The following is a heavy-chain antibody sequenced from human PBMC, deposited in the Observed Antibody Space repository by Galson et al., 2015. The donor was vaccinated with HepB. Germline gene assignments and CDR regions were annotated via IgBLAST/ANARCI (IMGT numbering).Heavy chain of an antibody. CDR3: ARASYCSSSSCYLGY. J-gene: IGHJ4*02. CDR1: GFIFNGYS. Sequence: SLRLACAASGFIFNGYSMNWVRQAPGKGLEWVASVTSNSVYTYYADSSKARFTISRDNAKNTPSLQMNSLRAEDTGVYYCARASYCSSSSCYLGYWGQGALVTVSS. D-gene: IGHD2-2*01. CDR2: VTSNSVYT. V-gene: IGHV3-21*01.